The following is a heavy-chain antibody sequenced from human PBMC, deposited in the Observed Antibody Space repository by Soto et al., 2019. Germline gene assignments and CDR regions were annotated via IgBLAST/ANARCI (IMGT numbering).Heavy chain of an antibody. CDR2: IIPIFGTA. V-gene: IGHV1-69*01. Sequence: QVQLVQSGAEVKKPGSSVKVSCKASGGTFSSYAISWVRQAPGQGLEWMGGIIPIFGTANYAQKFQGRVTITADESTSTAYMELSSLRSEDTAVYYCARVTLHQPPGISGWYGGWFDPWGQGTLVTVSS. D-gene: IGHD6-19*01. J-gene: IGHJ5*02. CDR1: GGTFSSYA. CDR3: ARVTLHQPPGISGWYGGWFDP.